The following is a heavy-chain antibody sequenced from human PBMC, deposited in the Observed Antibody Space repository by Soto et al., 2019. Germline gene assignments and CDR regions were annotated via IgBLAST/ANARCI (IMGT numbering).Heavy chain of an antibody. D-gene: IGHD3-10*01. V-gene: IGHV3-23*01. CDR1: GFTFSSYA. CDR2: ISGSGGST. Sequence: EVQVLESGGGLVQPGGSLRLSCAASGFTFSSYAMSWVRQAPGKGLEWVSAISGSGGSTYHADSVRGRFTIARDNSKNTLYLQMNSQRAEDTAVYYCAKDPSYGSGSYYYYYYGMDVWGQGTTVTVSS. J-gene: IGHJ6*02. CDR3: AKDPSYGSGSYYYYYYGMDV.